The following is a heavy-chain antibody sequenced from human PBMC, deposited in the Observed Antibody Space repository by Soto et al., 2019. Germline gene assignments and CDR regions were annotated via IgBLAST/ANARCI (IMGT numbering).Heavy chain of an antibody. J-gene: IGHJ6*02. V-gene: IGHV1-8*01. CDR2: MNAKSGDT. CDR3: ARGNPFNYAGFDV. Sequence: ASVKVSCKASGYTFSDFDINWLRQAAGQGPEWMGWMNAKSGDTFSAQRLQGKFNMTWDASLSTAYMEVGSLTSDDAAIYYCARGNPFNYAGFDVWGQGTAVTVSS. CDR1: GYTFSDFD. D-gene: IGHD3-16*01.